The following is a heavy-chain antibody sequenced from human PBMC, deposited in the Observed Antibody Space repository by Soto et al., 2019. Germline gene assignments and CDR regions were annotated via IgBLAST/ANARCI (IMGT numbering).Heavy chain of an antibody. CDR2: IYYSGST. J-gene: IGHJ6*03. CDR1: GGSISSYY. Sequence: SETLSLTYTVSGGSISSYYWSWIRQPPGKGLEWIGYIYYSGSTNYNPSLKSRVTISVDTSKNQFSLKLSSVTAADTAVYYCARARVSYYYYYMDVWGKGTTVTVSS. CDR3: ARARVSYYYYYMDV. D-gene: IGHD5-12*01. V-gene: IGHV4-59*01.